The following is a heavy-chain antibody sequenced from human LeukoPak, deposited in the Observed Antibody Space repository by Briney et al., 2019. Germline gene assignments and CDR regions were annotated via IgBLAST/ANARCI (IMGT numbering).Heavy chain of an antibody. V-gene: IGHV4-59*01. J-gene: IGHJ4*02. CDR1: GGSISSYY. CDR2: IYYSGST. D-gene: IGHD6-13*01. CDR3: ARGGSSWPNDY. Sequence: ASETLSLTCTVSGGSISSYYWSWIRQPPGKGLEWIGYIYYSGSTNYNPSLKSRVTISVDTSKNQFSLKLSSVTAADTAVYYCARGGSSWPNDYWGQGTLVTVSS.